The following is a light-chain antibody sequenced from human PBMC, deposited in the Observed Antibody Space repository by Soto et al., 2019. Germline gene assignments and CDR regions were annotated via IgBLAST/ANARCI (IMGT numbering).Light chain of an antibody. CDR3: SSYTSSSTIV. CDR1: SSDVGGYNY. Sequence: QSALTQPASVSGSPGQSITISCTGTSSDVGGYNYVSWYQQHPGKAPKLMIYEVSNRPSGVSNRFSGSKSGNTASLTISGRQAEDEADYYCSSYTSSSTIVFGTGTKVTVL. CDR2: EVS. V-gene: IGLV2-14*01. J-gene: IGLJ1*01.